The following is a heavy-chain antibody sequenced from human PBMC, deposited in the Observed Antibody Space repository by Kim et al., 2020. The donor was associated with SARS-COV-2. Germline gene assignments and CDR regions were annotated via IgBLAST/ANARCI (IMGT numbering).Heavy chain of an antibody. CDR3: AAWAWSYYDYVWGSYPNSDAFDI. CDR2: IYYSGST. V-gene: IGHV4-59*08. J-gene: IGHJ3*02. Sequence: SETLSLTCTVSGGSISSYYWSWIRQPPGKGLEWIGYIYYSGSTNYNPSLKSRVTISVDTSKNQFSLKLSSVTAADTAVYYCAAWAWSYYDYVWGSYPNSDAFDIWGQGKWSPSLQ. CDR1: GGSISSYY. D-gene: IGHD3-16*02.